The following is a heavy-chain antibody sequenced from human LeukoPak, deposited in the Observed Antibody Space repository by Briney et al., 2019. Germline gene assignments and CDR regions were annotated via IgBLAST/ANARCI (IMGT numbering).Heavy chain of an antibody. D-gene: IGHD3-22*01. CDR3: ARGGGYPGPDAFDI. CDR1: GFTFSDYY. Sequence: GGALRLTCAASGFTFSDYYMSWIRQPPGKGLEWVGYISSSGSTIYYADSVKGRFTISRDKAKNSLYLQMNSLRAEGTAVYYCARGGGYPGPDAFDIWGQGTMVTVSS. J-gene: IGHJ3*02. V-gene: IGHV3-11*01. CDR2: ISSSGSTI.